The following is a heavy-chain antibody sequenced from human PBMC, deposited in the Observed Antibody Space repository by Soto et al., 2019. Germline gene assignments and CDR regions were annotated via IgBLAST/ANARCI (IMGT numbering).Heavy chain of an antibody. D-gene: IGHD3-22*01. CDR1: GFTVSSNY. J-gene: IGHJ5*02. Sequence: EVQLVESGGGLVQPGGSLRLSCAASGFTVSSNYMSWVRQAPGKGLEWVSVIYSGGTTYYADSVKGRLTISRDNSTNALYPHRNSLRAEDTAMYYCARNGDSSDYRGWFDPWGQGTLVTVSS. CDR2: IYSGGTT. CDR3: ARNGDSSDYRGWFDP. V-gene: IGHV3-66*01.